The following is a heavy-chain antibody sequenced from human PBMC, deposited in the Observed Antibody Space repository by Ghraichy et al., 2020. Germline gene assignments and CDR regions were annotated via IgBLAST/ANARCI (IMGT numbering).Heavy chain of an antibody. CDR2: IGTAGDA. J-gene: IGHJ2*01. CDR1: GFTFSSYD. V-gene: IGHV3-13*01. CDR3: ARAVYYYDGSFYQRYFDL. D-gene: IGHD3-22*01. Sequence: WGSLRLSCAASGFTFSSYDMHWVRQGAGKGLEWVSGIGTAGDANYPGSVKGRFTISRENAKNSFYLQMNSLRAGDTAVYFCARAVYYYDGSFYQRYFDLWGRGTLVTVSS.